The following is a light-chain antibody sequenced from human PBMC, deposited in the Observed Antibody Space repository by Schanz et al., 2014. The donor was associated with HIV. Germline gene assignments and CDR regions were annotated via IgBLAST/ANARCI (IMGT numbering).Light chain of an antibody. V-gene: IGLV1-44*01. CDR1: SSNIGSNT. Sequence: QSVMTQPPSASGTPGQRVTISCSGSSSNIGSNTVHWYQQFPGTAPKLLIYNSYHRPSGVPDRFSGSESGTSASLTISGLQAEDEADYYCSSYTSSSTVVFGGGTKLTVL. J-gene: IGLJ2*01. CDR2: NSY. CDR3: SSYTSSSTVV.